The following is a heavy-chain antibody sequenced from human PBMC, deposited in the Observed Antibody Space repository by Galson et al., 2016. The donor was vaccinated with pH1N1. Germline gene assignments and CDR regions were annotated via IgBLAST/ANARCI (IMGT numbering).Heavy chain of an antibody. Sequence: SVKVSCKAAGGPFTTYAITWLRQAPGQGLECMGGINPLFDTPNYAQKFQGRLTITTDESTGTAYMELGSLTSVDTAIYYCAKDGGIGGGFDPWGQGTLVTVSS. J-gene: IGHJ5*02. CDR3: AKDGGIGGGFDP. CDR2: INPLFDTP. D-gene: IGHD3-16*01. CDR1: GGPFTTYA. V-gene: IGHV1-69*05.